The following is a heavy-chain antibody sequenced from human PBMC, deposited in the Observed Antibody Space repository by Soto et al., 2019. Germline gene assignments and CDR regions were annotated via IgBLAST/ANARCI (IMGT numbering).Heavy chain of an antibody. Sequence: QVQLVQSRAEVKKPGASVKVSCKTSLYTFTNYGFSWVRQAPGQGLEWMGWISPYSGNTNYAQKLQGRVTLTTDTSTTTAYWELRSLKSDDTAVYYCVTLPYSGGWPEGVYVDYMGQGTRVTGSS. CDR1: LYTFTNYG. D-gene: IGHD6-19*01. J-gene: IGHJ4*02. CDR3: VTLPYSGGWPEGVYVDY. CDR2: ISPYSGNT. V-gene: IGHV1-18*01.